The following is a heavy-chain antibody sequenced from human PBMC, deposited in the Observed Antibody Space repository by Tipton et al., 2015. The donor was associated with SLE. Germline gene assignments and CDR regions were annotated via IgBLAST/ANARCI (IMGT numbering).Heavy chain of an antibody. D-gene: IGHD1-26*01. Sequence: SLRLSCAASGFTFSSYWMSWVRQAPGKGLEWVANIKQDGSEKYYVDSVKGRFTISRDNAKNSLYLQMNSLRAEDTAVYYCARDLKWELKASRYMDVWGKGTTVTVSS. CDR2: IKQDGSEK. J-gene: IGHJ6*03. CDR1: GFTFSSYW. V-gene: IGHV3-7*03. CDR3: ARDLKWELKASRYMDV.